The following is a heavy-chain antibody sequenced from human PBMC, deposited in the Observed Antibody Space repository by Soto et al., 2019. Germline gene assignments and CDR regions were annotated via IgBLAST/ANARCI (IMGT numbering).Heavy chain of an antibody. J-gene: IGHJ5*02. V-gene: IGHV3-23*01. D-gene: IGHD4-4*01. CDR3: ARAPLGSNYEGDWFDP. CDR2: ISGSGGST. CDR1: GFTFSTYA. Sequence: GGSLRLSCAASGFTFSTYAMNWVRQAPGKGLEWVSAISGSGGSTYYADSVKGRFTISRDNSKNTLFLQMNSLRAEDTAVYYCARAPLGSNYEGDWFDPWGQGTLVTVSS.